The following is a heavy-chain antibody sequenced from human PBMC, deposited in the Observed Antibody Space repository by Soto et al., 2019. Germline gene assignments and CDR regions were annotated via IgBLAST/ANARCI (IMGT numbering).Heavy chain of an antibody. CDR1: GGSISSYY. V-gene: IGHV4-59*01. CDR3: ARVGYSYGREFDY. CDR2: IYYSGST. J-gene: IGHJ4*02. Sequence: SETLSLTCTVSGGSISSYYWSWIRQPPGKGLEWIGYIYYSGSTNYNPSLKSRVTISVDTSKNQFSLKLSSVTAADTAVYYCARVGYSYGREFDYWGQGTLVTVSS. D-gene: IGHD5-18*01.